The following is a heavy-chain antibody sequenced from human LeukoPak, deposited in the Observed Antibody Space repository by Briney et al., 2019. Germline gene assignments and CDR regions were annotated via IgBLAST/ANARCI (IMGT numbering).Heavy chain of an antibody. V-gene: IGHV4-59*08. CDR2: IYYSGST. D-gene: IGHD4/OR15-4a*01. Sequence: SETLSLTCTVSGGSISSYYWSWIRQPPGKGLEWVGYIYYSGSTNYNSSLKSRVTISVDTSKNQFSLKLSYVTAADTAVYYCASHRRVLGDAFDIWGQGTRVTVSS. J-gene: IGHJ3*02. CDR3: ASHRRVLGDAFDI. CDR1: GGSISSYY.